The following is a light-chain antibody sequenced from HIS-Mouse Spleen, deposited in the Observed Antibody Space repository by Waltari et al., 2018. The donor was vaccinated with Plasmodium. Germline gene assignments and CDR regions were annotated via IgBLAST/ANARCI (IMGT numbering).Light chain of an antibody. Sequence: QPVLTQPPSSSASPGESARLTCTLPSDINLGSYNIYWYQQKPGSPPRYLLYYYSDSDKGQGSGVPSRFSGSKDASATTVILLITGLQSGDESDYSIMIWPSNASGVFGGGTKLTCL. V-gene: IGLV5-37*01. CDR3: MIWPSNASGV. J-gene: IGLJ3*02. CDR1: SDINLGSYN. CDR2: YYSDSDK.